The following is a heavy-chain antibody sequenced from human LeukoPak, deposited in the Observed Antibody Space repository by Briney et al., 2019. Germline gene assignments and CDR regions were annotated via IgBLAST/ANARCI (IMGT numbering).Heavy chain of an antibody. Sequence: SETLSLTCTVSGGSISTSYWGWIRQPPGKGLEYIGFIHYSGSANYNSSLESRVTISLDTSKNQFSPNLRSVTAADTAIYYCARGDDEYTYGYYFASWGQGTLVTVSS. CDR1: GGSISTSY. V-gene: IGHV4-59*01. CDR2: IHYSGSA. D-gene: IGHD5-18*01. J-gene: IGHJ4*02. CDR3: ARGDDEYTYGYYFAS.